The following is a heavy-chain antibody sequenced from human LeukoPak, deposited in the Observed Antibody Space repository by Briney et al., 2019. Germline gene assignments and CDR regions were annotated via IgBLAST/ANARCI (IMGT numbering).Heavy chain of an antibody. CDR3: AKSPAVDAAFDI. CDR2: ISGSGGST. Sequence: GGSLRLSCAASGFTLSTYAMSWVRQAPGKGLEWVSGISGSGGSTYYADSVKGRFTISRDNSKNTLYLQMNSLRAEDTAVYYCAKSPAVDAAFDIWGQGTMVTVSS. CDR1: GFTLSTYA. V-gene: IGHV3-23*01. J-gene: IGHJ3*02. D-gene: IGHD4-23*01.